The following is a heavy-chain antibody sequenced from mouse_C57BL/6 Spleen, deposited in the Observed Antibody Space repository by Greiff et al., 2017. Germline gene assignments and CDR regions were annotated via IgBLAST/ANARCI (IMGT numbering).Heavy chain of an antibody. CDR1: GFTFSSYT. J-gene: IGHJ2*01. Sequence: EVQVVESGGGLVEPGGSLKLSCAASGFTFSSYTMSWVRQTPEKRLEWVATISGGGGNTYYPDSVKGRFTISRDNAKNTLYLQMSSLRSEDTALYYCARQGYYFDYWGQGTTLTVSS. CDR2: ISGGGGNT. CDR3: ARQGYYFDY. V-gene: IGHV5-9*01.